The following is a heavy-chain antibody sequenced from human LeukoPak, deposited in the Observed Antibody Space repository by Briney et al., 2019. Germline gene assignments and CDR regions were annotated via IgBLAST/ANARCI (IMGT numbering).Heavy chain of an antibody. CDR1: GGSISSSSYY. Sequence: PSETLSLTCTVSGGSISSSSYYWGWIRQPPGKGLEWIGSIYHSGSPYYNPSLKSRVTISVDTSKNHFSLNLKSVTAADTAVYFCARVAHVGPTYFDHWGQGSLVSVSS. D-gene: IGHD1-26*01. CDR3: ARVAHVGPTYFDH. CDR2: IYHSGSP. J-gene: IGHJ4*02. V-gene: IGHV4-39*02.